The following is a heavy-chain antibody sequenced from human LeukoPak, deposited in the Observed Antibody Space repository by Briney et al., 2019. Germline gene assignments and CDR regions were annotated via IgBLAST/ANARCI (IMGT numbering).Heavy chain of an antibody. J-gene: IGHJ3*02. CDR2: IIPIFGTA. V-gene: IGHV1-69*05. CDR1: GGTFSSYA. CDR3: ARGATWGSSVAGDAFDI. Sequence: SVKVSCKASGGTFSSYAISWVRQAPGQGLEWMGGIIPIFGTANYAQKFQGRVTITTDESTSTAYMELSSLRSEDTAVYYCARGATWGSSVAGDAFDIWGQGTMVTVSS. D-gene: IGHD6-13*01.